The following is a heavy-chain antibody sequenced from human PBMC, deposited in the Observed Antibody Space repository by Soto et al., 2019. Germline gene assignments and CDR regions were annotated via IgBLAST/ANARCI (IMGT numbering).Heavy chain of an antibody. CDR3: ARALSYCSGGSCYYYGMDV. J-gene: IGHJ6*02. Sequence: EVQLVESGGGLVQPGGSLRLSCAASGFTFSSYSMNWVRQAPGKGLEWVSYISSISSTIYYADSVKGRFTISRDNAKNSLYQQMNRLRDEDTAVYYCARALSYCSGGSCYYYGMDVWGQGTTVTVSS. V-gene: IGHV3-48*02. CDR2: ISSISSTI. CDR1: GFTFSSYS. D-gene: IGHD2-15*01.